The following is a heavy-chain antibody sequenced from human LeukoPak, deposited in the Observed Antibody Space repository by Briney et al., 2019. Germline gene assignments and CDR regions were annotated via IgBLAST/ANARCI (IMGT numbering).Heavy chain of an antibody. J-gene: IGHJ4*02. V-gene: IGHV3-23*01. CDR2: ISGSDGAT. CDR3: AKDSPVATF. Sequence: GGSLRLSCAASGFTYSSYGMSWVRQAPGKGLEWVSAISGSDGATYYADSVKGRFTISRDNSKNTLYLQMNSLRAEDTAVYYCAKDSPVATFWGQGTLVTVSS. D-gene: IGHD5-12*01. CDR1: GFTYSSYG.